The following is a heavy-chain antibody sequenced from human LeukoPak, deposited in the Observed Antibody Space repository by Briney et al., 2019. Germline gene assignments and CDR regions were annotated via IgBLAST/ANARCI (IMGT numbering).Heavy chain of an antibody. CDR1: GGSISSGGYY. Sequence: PSQTLSLTCTVSGGSISSGGYYWSWIRQPAGKGLEWIGRIYTSGNTNYNPSLKSRATISLDTSKNQFSLKLSSVTAADTAVYYCAREEAEMTIFGVARRGVDPWGQGTLVTVSS. J-gene: IGHJ5*02. CDR3: AREEAEMTIFGVARRGVDP. D-gene: IGHD3-3*01. CDR2: IYTSGNT. V-gene: IGHV4-61*02.